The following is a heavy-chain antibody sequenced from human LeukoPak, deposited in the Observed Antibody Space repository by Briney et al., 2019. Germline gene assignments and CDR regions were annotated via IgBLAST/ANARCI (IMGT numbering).Heavy chain of an antibody. J-gene: IGHJ4*02. V-gene: IGHV4-30-2*01. Sequence: PSETLSLTCAVSGVSVGSGGYSWNWVRQPPGKGLEWIGYIYHSGSTYYNPSLKSRVTISVDRSKNQFSLKLSSVTAADTAVYYCARRRTGSGGDQAQFDYWGQGTLVTVSS. D-gene: IGHD6-19*01. CDR3: ARRRTGSGGDQAQFDY. CDR2: IYHSGST. CDR1: GVSVGSGGYS.